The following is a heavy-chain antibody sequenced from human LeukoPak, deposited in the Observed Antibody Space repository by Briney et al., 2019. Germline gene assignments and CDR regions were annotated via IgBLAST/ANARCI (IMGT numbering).Heavy chain of an antibody. CDR3: ARDFESDYYASPGS. CDR2: ISTSSSYI. D-gene: IGHD3-9*01. CDR1: GFTFSSYS. V-gene: IGHV3-21*01. Sequence: PGGSLRLSCTASGFTFSSYSMNWVRQAPGKGLEWVSSISTSSSYIYYADSVKGRFTISRDNARNSLYLQMNSLRAEDTAVYYCARDFESDYYASPGSWGQGTLVTVSS. J-gene: IGHJ4*02.